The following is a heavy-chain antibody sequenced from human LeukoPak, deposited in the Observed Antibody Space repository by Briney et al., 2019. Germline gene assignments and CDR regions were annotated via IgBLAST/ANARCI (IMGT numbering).Heavy chain of an antibody. V-gene: IGHV4-61*02. CDR3: ARYSNSNWFDP. D-gene: IGHD4-11*01. J-gene: IGHJ5*02. CDR1: GGSISSGNCY. Sequence: SSETLSLTCTVSGGSISSGNCYWSWIRQPAGKGLEWIGRIYTSGSTNYNPSLKSRVTISIDTSKNQFSLKLSSVTAADTAVYYCARYSNSNWFDPWGQGTLVTVSS. CDR2: IYTSGST.